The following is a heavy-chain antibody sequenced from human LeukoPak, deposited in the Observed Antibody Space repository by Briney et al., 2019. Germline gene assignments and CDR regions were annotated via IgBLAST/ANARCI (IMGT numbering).Heavy chain of an antibody. CDR3: ATRFRYSGYVLRFDP. J-gene: IGHJ5*02. CDR2: FDPEDGET. V-gene: IGHV1-24*01. CDR1: GYTFTELS. D-gene: IGHD5-12*01. Sequence: ASVKVSCKVSGYTFTELSMHWVRQAPGKGLEWMGGFDPEDGETIYAQKFQGRVTMTEDTSTDTAYMELSSLRSEDTAVYYCATRFRYSGYVLRFDPWGQGTLVTVSS.